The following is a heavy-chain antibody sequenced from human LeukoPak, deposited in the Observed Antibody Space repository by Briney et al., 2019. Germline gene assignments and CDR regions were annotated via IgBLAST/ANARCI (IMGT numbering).Heavy chain of an antibody. D-gene: IGHD2-15*01. J-gene: IGHJ4*02. CDR2: VGGSSGST. V-gene: IGHV3-23*01. Sequence: GGSLRLSCAASGFTFSSYAMSWVRQAPGKGLEWVSAVGGSSGSTYYEDSVKGRFTISRDNAKNSLYLQMNSLRAEDTAVYYCARGYCSGASCFDYWGQGTLVTVSS. CDR1: GFTFSSYA. CDR3: ARGYCSGASCFDY.